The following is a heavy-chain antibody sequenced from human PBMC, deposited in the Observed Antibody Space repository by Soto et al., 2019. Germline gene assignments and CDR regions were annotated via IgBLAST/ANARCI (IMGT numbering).Heavy chain of an antibody. CDR2: ISSSGTYI. J-gene: IGHJ4*02. CDR1: GFTFSSYS. V-gene: IGHV3-21*01. D-gene: IGHD3-10*01. Sequence: PGGSLRLSCAASGFTFSSYSINWVRQTPAKGLEWVSAISSSGTYIFYSDSVKGRYIISRDNAKNSVYLQMNSLRAEDTAVYYCARDRKALLHDFDYWGQGTQVT. CDR3: ARDRKALLHDFDY.